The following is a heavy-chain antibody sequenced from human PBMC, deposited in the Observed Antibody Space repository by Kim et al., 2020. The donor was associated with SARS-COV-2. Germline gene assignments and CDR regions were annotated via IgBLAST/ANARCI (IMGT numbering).Heavy chain of an antibody. D-gene: IGHD1-7*01. CDR3: ARTATQIDWNYGFSMDV. V-gene: IGHV1-2*02. J-gene: IGHJ6*03. Sequence: ASVKVSCKASGYTFTGYYMHWVRQAPGQGLEWMGWINPNSGGTNYAQKFQGRVTMTRDTSISTAYMELSRLRSDDTAVYYCARTATQIDWNYGFSMDVWGKGTTVTVSS. CDR1: GYTFTGYY. CDR2: INPNSGGT.